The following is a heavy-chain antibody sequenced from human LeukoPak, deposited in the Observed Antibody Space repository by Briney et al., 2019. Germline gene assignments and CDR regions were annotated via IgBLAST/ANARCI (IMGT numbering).Heavy chain of an antibody. V-gene: IGHV3-30*18. Sequence: GGSLRLSCAASGFIFSSYGMHWVRQAPGKGLEWVAVISYDGSNKYYADSVKGRFTISRDNSKNTLYLQMNSLRAEDTAVYYCANERAAVAVAGDYWGQGTLVTASS. D-gene: IGHD6-19*01. CDR3: ANERAAVAVAGDY. J-gene: IGHJ4*02. CDR1: GFIFSSYG. CDR2: ISYDGSNK.